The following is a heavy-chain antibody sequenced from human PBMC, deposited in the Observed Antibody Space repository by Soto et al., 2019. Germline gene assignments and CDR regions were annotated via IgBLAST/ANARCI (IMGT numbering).Heavy chain of an antibody. CDR3: ARETGYNRNRYVDY. V-gene: IGHV1-46*01. D-gene: IGHD1-20*01. J-gene: IGHJ4*02. Sequence: GASVTVSCKASGYTFTSYYMHWERQAPGQGLAWMGIINPSGGSTSYAQKFQGRVTMTRDTSTSTVYMDLSSLRSEDTAVYYCARETGYNRNRYVDYWGQGTLATVAS. CDR2: INPSGGST. CDR1: GYTFTSYY.